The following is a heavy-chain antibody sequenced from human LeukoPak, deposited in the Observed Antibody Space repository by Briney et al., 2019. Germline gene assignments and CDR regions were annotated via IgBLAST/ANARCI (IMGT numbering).Heavy chain of an antibody. D-gene: IGHD6-13*01. CDR1: GDSVSRNSAA. J-gene: IGHJ4*02. CDR2: TYYRSKWYN. Sequence: SQALSLTCAISGDSVSRNSAAWNWIRQSPSRGLEWLGRTYYRSKWYNDYAVSVKSRITINSDTSKNQFSLQLNSVTPEDTAVYYCARDHQIAAAGILGHFDYWGQGTLVTVSS. CDR3: ARDHQIAAAGILGHFDY. V-gene: IGHV6-1*01.